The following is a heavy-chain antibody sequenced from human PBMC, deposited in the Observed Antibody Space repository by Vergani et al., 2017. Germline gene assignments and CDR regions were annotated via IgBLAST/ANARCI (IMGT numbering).Heavy chain of an antibody. V-gene: IGHV4-61*01. CDR3: ARVMIAAAGTYPPGFDY. Sequence: QLQLQESGPGLVKPSETLSLTCTVSGGSISSSSYYWSWIRQPPGKGLEWIGYIYYSGSTNYNPSLKSRVTISVDTSKNQFSLKLSSVTAADTAVYYCARVMIAAAGTYPPGFDYWGQGTLVTVSS. CDR1: GGSISSSSYY. D-gene: IGHD6-13*01. CDR2: IYYSGST. J-gene: IGHJ4*02.